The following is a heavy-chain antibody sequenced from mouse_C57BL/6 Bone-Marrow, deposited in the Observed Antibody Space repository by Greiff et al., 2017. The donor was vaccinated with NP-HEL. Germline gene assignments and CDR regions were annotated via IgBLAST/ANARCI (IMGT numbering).Heavy chain of an antibody. CDR1: GYTFTSYW. CDR3: ARWDDGYYYYAMDY. CDR2: IDPSDSYT. J-gene: IGHJ4*01. D-gene: IGHD4-1*01. V-gene: IGHV1-59*01. Sequence: VKLQQPGAELVRPGTSVKLSCKASGYTFTSYWMHWVKQRPGQGLEWIGVIDPSDSYTNYNQKFKGKATLTVDTSSSTAYMQLSSLTSEDSAVYYCARWDDGYYYYAMDYWGQGTSVTVSS.